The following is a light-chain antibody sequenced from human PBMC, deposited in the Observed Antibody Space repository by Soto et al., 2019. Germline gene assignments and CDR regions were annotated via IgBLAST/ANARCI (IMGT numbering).Light chain of an antibody. Sequence: ILMTQSPATLSVSPGERATLSCRASQSVSNNLAWYQQKPGQAPRLLIYDASTRATGIPARFSGSGSGTAFTLPTSGLLAEDFAVYYCQQYNNWPPWTFGQGTKVEIK. V-gene: IGKV3-15*01. J-gene: IGKJ1*01. CDR2: DAS. CDR3: QQYNNWPPWT. CDR1: QSVSNN.